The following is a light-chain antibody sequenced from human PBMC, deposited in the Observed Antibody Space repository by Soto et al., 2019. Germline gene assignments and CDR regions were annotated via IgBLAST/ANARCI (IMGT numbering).Light chain of an antibody. CDR3: QQYGNLPT. CDR1: QPINTY. CDR2: DAS. Sequence: ETLLTQSPATLSLTPGESATLSCRASQPINTYLAWYQQKSGQSPRLVIYDASNRATDIPARFSASGFGTDFTLTISRLEPEDFGIYYCQQYGNLPTFGQGTRLEI. V-gene: IGKV3-11*01. J-gene: IGKJ5*01.